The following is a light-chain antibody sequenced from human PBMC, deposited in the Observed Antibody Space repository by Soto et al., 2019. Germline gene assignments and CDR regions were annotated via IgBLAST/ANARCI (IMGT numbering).Light chain of an antibody. J-gene: IGKJ4*01. Sequence: EIVLTQSPGTLSLSPGERATLSCRASQSVRSNFLAWYQQKPGQAPRLLIYGASSRATGIPDRFSGSGSGTDFTLTISRLAPEDVAVDYCHKRFRWPLRFGGGTKGDIK. V-gene: IGKV3-20*01. CDR3: HKRFRWPLR. CDR1: QSVRSNF. CDR2: GAS.